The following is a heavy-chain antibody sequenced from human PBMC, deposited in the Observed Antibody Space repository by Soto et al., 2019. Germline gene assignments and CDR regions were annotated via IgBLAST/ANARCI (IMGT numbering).Heavy chain of an antibody. J-gene: IGHJ5*02. V-gene: IGHV4-31*03. CDR1: GASIRSGRYY. CDR2: IYYSGST. Sequence: SETLSLTCSVSGASIRSGRYYWSWIRQSPGRGLEWIGYIYYSGSTYYNPSLKSRVTISVDTSKNQFSLKLSSVTAADTAVYYCARDLGDYGGWFDPWGQGTLVTVSS. CDR3: ARDLGDYGGWFDP. D-gene: IGHD4-17*01.